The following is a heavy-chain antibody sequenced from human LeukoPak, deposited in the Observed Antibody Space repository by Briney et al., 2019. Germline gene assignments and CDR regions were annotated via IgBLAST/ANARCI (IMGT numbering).Heavy chain of an antibody. CDR3: AKGRQTGDYFTSDR. V-gene: IGHV3-23*01. CDR2: ISASGGST. Sequence: GGSLRLSCAASGFTFSNFAMSWVRQAPGKGLEWVSVISASGGSTYYADSVKGRFTISRDNPKNTLYLQMNSLRAEDTAVYYCAKGRQTGDYFTSDRWGQGTLVTVSS. CDR1: GFTFSNFA. J-gene: IGHJ5*02. D-gene: IGHD4-17*01.